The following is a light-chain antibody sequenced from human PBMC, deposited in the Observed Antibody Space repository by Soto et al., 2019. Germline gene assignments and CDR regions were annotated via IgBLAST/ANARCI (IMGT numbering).Light chain of an antibody. CDR2: GAA. CDR1: QSVSSSY. J-gene: IGKJ2*01. Sequence: EIVLTQSPGTMSLSPGERATLSCRASQSVSSSYLAWYQHKPGQAPRLLIYGAASRATGIPDRFSGSGSGTDFTLTISRLEPDDFAVYYCQQYGTSPYTFGQGTKLEIK. V-gene: IGKV3-20*01. CDR3: QQYGTSPYT.